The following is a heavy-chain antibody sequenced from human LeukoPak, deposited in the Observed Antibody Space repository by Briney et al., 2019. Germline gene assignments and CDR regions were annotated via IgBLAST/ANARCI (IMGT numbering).Heavy chain of an antibody. CDR3: ARCRSGNTKWFDP. CDR1: GFIFSSYA. D-gene: IGHD1-1*01. CDR2: IKQDGSEK. J-gene: IGHJ5*01. Sequence: GGSLRLSCAASGFIFSSYAMSWVRQAPGKGLEWVANIKQDGSEKYYVDSVKGRFTISRDNAKNSLYLQTNSLRAEDTAVYYCARCRSGNTKWFDPWGQGTMVTVSS. V-gene: IGHV3-7*05.